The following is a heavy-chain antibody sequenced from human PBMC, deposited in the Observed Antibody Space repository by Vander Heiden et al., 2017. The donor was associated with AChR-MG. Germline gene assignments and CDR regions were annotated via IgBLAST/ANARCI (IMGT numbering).Heavy chain of an antibody. CDR2: ISGSGGST. J-gene: IGHJ5*02. CDR3: AKGMVQGVLRDNWFDP. CDR1: GFTFSSYA. Sequence: EVQLLESGGGLVQPGGSLRLSCAASGFTFSSYAMSWVRQAPGKGLEWGSAISGSGGSTYYADSVKGRFTISRDNSKNTLYLQMNSLRAEDTAVYYCAKGMVQGVLRDNWFDPWGQGTLVTVSS. D-gene: IGHD3-10*01. V-gene: IGHV3-23*01.